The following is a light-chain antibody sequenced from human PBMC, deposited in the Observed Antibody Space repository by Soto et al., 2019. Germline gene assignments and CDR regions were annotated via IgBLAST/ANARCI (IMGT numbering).Light chain of an antibody. CDR2: EGS. CDR1: SSDFGIFDL. Sequence: QSVLTQPASVSGSPGQSITISCTATSSDFGIFDLVSWYQQYPGKAPKVIISEGSKRPSGVSDRFSGSTSGNTASLTISGLQAEDEADYHCCSYAGNRTFVFGGGTKLTVL. CDR3: CSYAGNRTFV. J-gene: IGLJ2*01. V-gene: IGLV2-23*03.